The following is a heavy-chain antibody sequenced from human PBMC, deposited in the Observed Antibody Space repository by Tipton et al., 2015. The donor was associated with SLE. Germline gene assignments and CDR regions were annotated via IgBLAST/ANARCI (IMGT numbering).Heavy chain of an antibody. CDR1: GGFISSYY. V-gene: IGHV4-59*04. CDR3: ARTGGRDAFDF. D-gene: IGHD2-15*01. Sequence: TLSLTCSVSGGFISSYYWAWIRQPPGKGLEWIGSIYHNESPYYNATLKSRVTMSVDTSKNQFSLKLSFVTAADTAVYYCARTGGRDAFDFWGQGTLVTVSS. J-gene: IGHJ3*01. CDR2: IYHNESP.